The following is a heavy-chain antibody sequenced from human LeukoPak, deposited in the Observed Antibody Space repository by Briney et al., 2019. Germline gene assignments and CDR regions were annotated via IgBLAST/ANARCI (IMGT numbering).Heavy chain of an antibody. CDR1: GFTFSNYW. V-gene: IGHV3-7*01. D-gene: IGHD4/OR15-4a*01. CDR2: IKDDGSES. Sequence: GGSLRPSCAASGFTFSNYWMSWVRQAPGKGLEWVANIKDDGSESYYVDSVKGRFTISRDNAKNSLYLQMTSLRDEDTAVYYCAMTIRGYWGQGTLVTVSS. CDR3: AMTIRGY. J-gene: IGHJ4*02.